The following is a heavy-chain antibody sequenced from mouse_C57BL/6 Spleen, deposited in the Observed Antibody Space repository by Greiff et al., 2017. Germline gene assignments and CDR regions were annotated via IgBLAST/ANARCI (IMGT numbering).Heavy chain of an antibody. J-gene: IGHJ2*01. CDR3: ARAYYSNHGYFDY. CDR1: GFSLTSYA. V-gene: IGHV2-9-1*01. Sequence: VMLVESGPGLVAPSQSLSITCTVSGFSLTSYAISWVRQPPGKGLEWLGVIWTGGGTNYNSALKSRLSISKDNSKSQVFLKMNSLQTDDTARYYCARAYYSNHGYFDYWGQGTTLTVSS. D-gene: IGHD2-5*01. CDR2: IWTGGGT.